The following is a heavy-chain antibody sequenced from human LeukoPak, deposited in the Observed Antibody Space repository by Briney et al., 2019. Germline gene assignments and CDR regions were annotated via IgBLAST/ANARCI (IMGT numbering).Heavy chain of an antibody. J-gene: IGHJ4*02. Sequence: SETLSLTCTVSGGSVSSGSYYWSWIRQPPGMGLEWIGYIYYSGSTNYNPSLKSRVTISVDTSKNQFSLKLSSVTAADTAVYYCARALMVYDGNFDYWGQGTLVTVSS. CDR2: IYYSGST. CDR1: GGSVSSGSYY. V-gene: IGHV4-61*01. D-gene: IGHD2-8*01. CDR3: ARALMVYDGNFDY.